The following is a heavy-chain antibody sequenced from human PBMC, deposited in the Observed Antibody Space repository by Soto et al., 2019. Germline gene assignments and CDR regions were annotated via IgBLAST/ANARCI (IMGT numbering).Heavy chain of an antibody. CDR3: AKDLGTDDFWSAYYTYYYMDV. CDR2: ISGSGDNT. CDR1: GFTFSSYA. D-gene: IGHD3-3*01. V-gene: IGHV3-23*01. Sequence: EVQLLESGGGLVQPGGSLRLSCAASGFTFSSYALNWVRQAPGKGLEWVSVISGSGDNTYYADSVKGRFTISRDNSKDTLYVQMNSLRAEDTAVYYCAKDLGTDDFWSAYYTYYYMDVGGKGTTVTVSS. J-gene: IGHJ6*03.